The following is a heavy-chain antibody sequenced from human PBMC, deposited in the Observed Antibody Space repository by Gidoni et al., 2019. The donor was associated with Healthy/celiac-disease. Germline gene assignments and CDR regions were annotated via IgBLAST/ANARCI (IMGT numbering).Heavy chain of an antibody. J-gene: IGHJ4*02. CDR1: GYTFTSYA. D-gene: IGHD5-12*01. V-gene: IGHV1-3*01. CDR3: ARDGDGYNLGGYYFDY. CDR2: INAGNGNT. Sequence: QVQLVQSGAEVTKPGASVTVSCKASGYTFTSYAMHWVRQAPGQRLEWMGWINAGNGNTTYSQKFQGRVTITRDTSASTAYMELSSLRSEDTAVYYCARDGDGYNLGGYYFDYWGQGTLVTVSS.